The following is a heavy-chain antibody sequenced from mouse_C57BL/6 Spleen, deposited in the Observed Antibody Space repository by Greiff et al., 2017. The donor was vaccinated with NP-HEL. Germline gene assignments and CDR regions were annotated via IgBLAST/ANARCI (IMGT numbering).Heavy chain of an antibody. J-gene: IGHJ2*01. D-gene: IGHD1-1*01. Sequence: LVESGPELVKPGASVKISCKASGYSFTGYYIHWVKQRPGQGLEWIGWIYPGSGNTKYNEKFKGKATLTADTSSSTAYMQLSSLTSEDSAVYYCAPLITTVADYWGQGTTLTVSS. CDR3: APLITTVADY. V-gene: IGHV1-66*01. CDR2: IYPGSGNT. CDR1: GYSFTGYY.